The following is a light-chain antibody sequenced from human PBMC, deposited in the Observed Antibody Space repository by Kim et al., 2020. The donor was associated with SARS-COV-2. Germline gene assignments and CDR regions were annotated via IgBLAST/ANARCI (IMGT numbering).Light chain of an antibody. CDR1: RLGDKS. J-gene: IGLJ1*01. Sequence: VSPGQTAPITCAGDRLGDKSASWHQQKPGKSPVLVIYEDNQRPSGIPERFSGSNSGNTVTLTISGTQAMDEADYYCQAWDSRTGVFGTGTKVTVL. CDR2: EDN. V-gene: IGLV3-1*01. CDR3: QAWDSRTGV.